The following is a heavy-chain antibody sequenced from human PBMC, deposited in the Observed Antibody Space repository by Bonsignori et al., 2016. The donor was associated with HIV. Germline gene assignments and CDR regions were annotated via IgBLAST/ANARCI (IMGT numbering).Heavy chain of an antibody. J-gene: IGHJ5*02. CDR1: GYTFTDHY. CDR2: INPNSGAT. Sequence: VQLVQSGAAVRKPGASVKVSCKAFGYTFTDHYIHWVRQAPGQGLEWMGWINPNSGATKSAQMYQGRVTMTRDSSISTAYMELIRLKSDDTAVFYCVSTYNWFDPWGQGTLVTGLL. D-gene: IGHD2/OR15-2a*01. CDR3: VSTYNWFDP. V-gene: IGHV1-2*02.